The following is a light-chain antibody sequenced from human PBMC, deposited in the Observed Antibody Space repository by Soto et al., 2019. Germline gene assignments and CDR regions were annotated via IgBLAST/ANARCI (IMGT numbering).Light chain of an antibody. CDR2: DVS. Sequence: QSALTQPRSVSGSPGQSVTISCTGTSSDVGGYNYVSWYQQHPGKAPKLMIYDVSKRPSGVPDRFSGSKSGNTASLTISGLQAEAEADYYCYSYAGSYTLYVFGTGTKLTVL. CDR3: YSYAGSYTLYV. CDR1: SSDVGGYNY. V-gene: IGLV2-11*01. J-gene: IGLJ1*01.